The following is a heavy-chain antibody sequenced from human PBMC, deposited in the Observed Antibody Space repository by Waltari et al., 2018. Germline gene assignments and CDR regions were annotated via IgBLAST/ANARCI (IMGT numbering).Heavy chain of an antibody. CDR2: IGATGGST. J-gene: IGHJ6*01. D-gene: IGHD4-4*01. Sequence: EVQLLESGVDLEQPGGSLRLSCAAYGFTFKVYALTWIRQVPGQGLEWGSAIGATGGSTYYADSVKGRFAISRDNPKNTLYLQMNTLRAEDTAVYYCAKGRDSTPYSYGMDIWGQGTTVTVSS. CDR3: AKGRDSTPYSYGMDI. V-gene: IGHV3-23*01. CDR1: GFTFKVYA.